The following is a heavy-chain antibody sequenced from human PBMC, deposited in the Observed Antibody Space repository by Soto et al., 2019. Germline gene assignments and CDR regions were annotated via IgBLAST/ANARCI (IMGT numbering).Heavy chain of an antibody. D-gene: IGHD3-10*01. Sequence: GGSLRLSCAASGFTFSSYAMSWVRQAPGKGLEWVSAISGSGGSTYYADSVKGRFTISRDNSKNTLYLQMNSLRAEDTAVYYCAKLEYYGSGSYYMSPKYYFDYWGQGTLVTVS. J-gene: IGHJ4*02. CDR3: AKLEYYGSGSYYMSPKYYFDY. V-gene: IGHV3-23*01. CDR2: ISGSGGST. CDR1: GFTFSSYA.